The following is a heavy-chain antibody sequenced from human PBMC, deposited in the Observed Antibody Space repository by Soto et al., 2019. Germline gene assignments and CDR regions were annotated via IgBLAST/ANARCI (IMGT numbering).Heavy chain of an antibody. CDR3: ARESMGDSSSYYYYYYYMDV. V-gene: IGHV1-8*01. Sequence: GASVKVSCKASGYTFTSYDINWVRQATGQGLEWMGWMNPNSGNTGYAQKFQGRVTMTRNTSISTAYMELSSLRSEDTAVYYCARESMGDSSSYYYYYYYMDVWGKGTKVTVSS. J-gene: IGHJ6*03. D-gene: IGHD6-6*01. CDR1: GYTFTSYD. CDR2: MNPNSGNT.